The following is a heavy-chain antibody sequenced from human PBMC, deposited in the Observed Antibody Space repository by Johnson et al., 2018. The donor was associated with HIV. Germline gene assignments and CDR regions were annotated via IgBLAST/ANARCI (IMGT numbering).Heavy chain of an antibody. Sequence: VQLVESGGGLVQPGGSLRLSCAASGLTVSSNYMSWVRPAPGQGLEWVSVIYSGGSTYYADSVQGRFTISRDTSKKMLYLQMNSLRVDDTAVYYCAKTGGGAALDSWGQGTMVTVSS. CDR3: AKTGGGAALDS. J-gene: IGHJ3*02. CDR1: GLTVSSNY. V-gene: IGHV3-66*01. CDR2: IYSGGST. D-gene: IGHD3-16*01.